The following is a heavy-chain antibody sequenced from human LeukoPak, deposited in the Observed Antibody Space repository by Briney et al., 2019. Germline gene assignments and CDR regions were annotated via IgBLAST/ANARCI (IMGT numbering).Heavy chain of an antibody. CDR1: GFTFSSYS. Sequence: GGSLRLSCAASGFTFSSYSMNWVRQAPGKGLEWVSYISSSSSTIYYADSVKGRFTISRDNAKNSLYLQMNSLRAEDTAVYYCASGLGPTGLDYRGQGTLVTVSS. V-gene: IGHV3-48*01. J-gene: IGHJ4*02. CDR3: ASGLGPTGLDY. CDR2: ISSSSSTI. D-gene: IGHD4-17*01.